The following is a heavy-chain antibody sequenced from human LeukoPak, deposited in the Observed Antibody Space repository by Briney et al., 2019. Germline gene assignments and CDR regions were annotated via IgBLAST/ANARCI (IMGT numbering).Heavy chain of an antibody. CDR3: ARDPKSTIFGVVINGGAFDY. V-gene: IGHV7-4-1*02. CDR1: GYTFTSYA. CDR2: INTNTGNP. D-gene: IGHD3-3*01. J-gene: IGHJ4*02. Sequence: ASVKVSCKASGYTFTSYAMNWVRQAPGRGLEWMGWINTNTGNPTYAQGFTGRFVFSLDTSVSTAYPQISSLKAEDTAVYYCARDPKSTIFGVVINGGAFDYWGQGTLVTVSS.